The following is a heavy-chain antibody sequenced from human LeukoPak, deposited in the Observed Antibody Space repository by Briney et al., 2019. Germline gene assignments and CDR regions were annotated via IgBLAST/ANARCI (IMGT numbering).Heavy chain of an antibody. Sequence: GASVKVSCKASGGTFSSYAISWVRQAPGQGLEWMGGIIPIFGTPNYAQKFQGRVTITTDESTSTAYMELSSLRSEDTAVYYCARAQYYYDSSGYYYPDYFDYWGQGTLVTVSS. CDR1: GGTFSSYA. J-gene: IGHJ4*02. CDR3: ARAQYYYDSSGYYYPDYFDY. CDR2: IIPIFGTP. D-gene: IGHD3-22*01. V-gene: IGHV1-69*05.